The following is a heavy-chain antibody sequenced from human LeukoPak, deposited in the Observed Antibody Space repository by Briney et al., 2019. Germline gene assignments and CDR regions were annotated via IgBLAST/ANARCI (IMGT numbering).Heavy chain of an antibody. CDR2: VNSDGKTT. Sequence: PGGSLRLSCAASGITFSSYGMSWVRQAPGKGLEWVSRVNSDGKTTTYADTVKGRFTISRDNAKNTIYLQMNSLTAEDTAVYFCALSLSGTLINWGQGTLVTVSS. CDR1: GITFSSYG. V-gene: IGHV3-74*01. CDR3: ALSLSGTLIN. D-gene: IGHD6-13*01. J-gene: IGHJ4*02.